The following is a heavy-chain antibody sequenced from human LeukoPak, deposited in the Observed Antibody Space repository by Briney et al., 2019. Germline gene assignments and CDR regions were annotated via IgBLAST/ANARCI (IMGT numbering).Heavy chain of an antibody. CDR2: INPSGGST. CDR3: ARAAVAGTIGDAFDI. J-gene: IGHJ3*02. V-gene: IGHV1-46*01. CDR1: GYTFTSYY. Sequence: ASVKVSCKASGYTFTSYYMHWVRQAPGQGLEWMGIINPSGGSTSYAQKFQGRVTMTRDTSTSTVYMELSSLRSEDTAVYYCARAAVAGTIGDAFDIWGQGTMVTVSS. D-gene: IGHD6-19*01.